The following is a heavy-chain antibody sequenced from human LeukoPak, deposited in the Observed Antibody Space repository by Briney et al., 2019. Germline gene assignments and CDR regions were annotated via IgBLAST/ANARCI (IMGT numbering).Heavy chain of an antibody. V-gene: IGHV3-30*02. J-gene: IGHJ5*02. Sequence: GGSLRLSCAASGFTFSSYGMHWVRQAPGKGLEWVAFIRYDGGNKYYADSVKGRFTISRDNSKNTLYLQMNSLRAEDTAVYYCAKEEKGTCWFDPWGQGTLVTVSS. CDR3: AKEEKGTCWFDP. D-gene: IGHD3-10*01. CDR1: GFTFSSYG. CDR2: IRYDGGNK.